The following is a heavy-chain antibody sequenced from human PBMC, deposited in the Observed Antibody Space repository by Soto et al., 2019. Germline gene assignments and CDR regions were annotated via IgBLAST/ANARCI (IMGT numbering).Heavy chain of an antibody. CDR3: AKDSRVTAAGSGGWFDP. Sequence: QVQLVQSGGGVVQPGRSLRLSCAASGFDFNTYGLHWVRQAPGKGLEWVAGISFDGGNQYYADSVKGRFTISRDKSNSTLYLQMNSLGAEDTATYYCAKDSRVTAAGSGGWFDPWGQGTLVIVSS. CDR2: ISFDGGNQ. V-gene: IGHV3-30*18. J-gene: IGHJ5*02. D-gene: IGHD6-13*01. CDR1: GFDFNTYG.